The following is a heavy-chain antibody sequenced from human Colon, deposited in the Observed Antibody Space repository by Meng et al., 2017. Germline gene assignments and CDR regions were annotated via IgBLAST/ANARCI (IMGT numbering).Heavy chain of an antibody. CDR1: GYSFSSYW. D-gene: IGHD3-9*01. CDR3: ARQEPYDILTGYYDK. V-gene: IGHV5-51*01. CDR2: IYPDDSDS. J-gene: IGHJ4*02. Sequence: KVSCKVSGYSFSSYWIGWVRQMPGKGLEWMGVIYPDDSDSRYNPSFQGQVTISVDKSTSTVYLQWRSLKASDSAIYYCARQEPYDILTGYYDKWGQGTLVTVSS.